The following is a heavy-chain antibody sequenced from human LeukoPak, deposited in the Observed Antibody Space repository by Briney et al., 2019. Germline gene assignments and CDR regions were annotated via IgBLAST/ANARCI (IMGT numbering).Heavy chain of an antibody. CDR2: ISYDGSNK. D-gene: IGHD2-21*02. CDR1: GFTFSSYA. Sequence: PGGSLRLSCAASGFTFSSYAMHWVRQAPGKGLEWVAVISYDGSNKYYADSVKGRFTISRDNSKNTLYLQMNSLRAEDTAVYYCASANAVTAIHYFDYWGQGTLVTVSS. J-gene: IGHJ4*02. CDR3: ASANAVTAIHYFDY. V-gene: IGHV3-30*04.